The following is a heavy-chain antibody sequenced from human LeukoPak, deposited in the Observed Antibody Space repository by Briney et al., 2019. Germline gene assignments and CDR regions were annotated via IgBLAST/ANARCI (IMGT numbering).Heavy chain of an antibody. CDR3: AIRTGYSSSWPSYYYYGMDV. V-gene: IGHV1-18*01. CDR1: GYTFTSYG. CDR2: ISAYNGNT. Sequence: ASVKVSCKASGYTFTSYGISWVRQAPGQGLEWMGWISAYNGNTNYAQKLQGRVTMTTDTSTSTAYMELRSLRSGDTAVYYCAIRTGYSSSWPSYYYYGMDVWGQGTTVTVSS. D-gene: IGHD6-13*01. J-gene: IGHJ6*02.